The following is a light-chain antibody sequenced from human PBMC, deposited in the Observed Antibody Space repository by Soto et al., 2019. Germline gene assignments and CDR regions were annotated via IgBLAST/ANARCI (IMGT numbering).Light chain of an antibody. J-gene: IGLJ2*01. V-gene: IGLV1-44*01. CDR1: SSSIGSNA. CDR3: AAWDGSLSVVL. Sequence: QSVLTQPPSASGTPGQRVTISCSGSSSSIGSNAVNWYQHIPGTAPKLLIYSNNQRPSGVPDRFSGSKSGTSASLPISGRQSEDEADYYCAAWDGSLSVVLFGGGTKLTVL. CDR2: SNN.